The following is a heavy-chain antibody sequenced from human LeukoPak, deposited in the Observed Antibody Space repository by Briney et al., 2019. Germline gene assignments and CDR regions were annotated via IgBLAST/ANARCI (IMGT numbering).Heavy chain of an antibody. Sequence: EASVKVSCKASGYTFTGYYMHWVRQAPGQGREWMGWINPSSGGTNYAQKFQGRVTMTRDTSISTAYMELSRLRSDDTAVYYCARDRGYCSGGSCYVPTSDWFDPWGQGTLVTVSS. CDR3: ARDRGYCSGGSCYVPTSDWFDP. V-gene: IGHV1-2*02. CDR1: GYTFTGYY. J-gene: IGHJ5*02. D-gene: IGHD2-15*01. CDR2: INPSSGGT.